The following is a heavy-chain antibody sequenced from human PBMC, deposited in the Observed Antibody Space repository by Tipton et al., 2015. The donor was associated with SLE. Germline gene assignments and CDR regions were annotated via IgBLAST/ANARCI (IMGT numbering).Heavy chain of an antibody. CDR1: GFTFGDYA. V-gene: IGHV3-23*03. CDR2: IYSGGIST. D-gene: IGHD1-14*01. CDR3: ARVRGGITGYYSDF. Sequence: GSLRLSCAASGFTFGDYAMAWVRQAPGKGLEWVSVIYSGGISTYYADSVKGRFTISRDTSKNTLYLQMNSLRPEDTAVYYCARVRGGITGYYSDFWGQGTLVTVSS. J-gene: IGHJ4*02.